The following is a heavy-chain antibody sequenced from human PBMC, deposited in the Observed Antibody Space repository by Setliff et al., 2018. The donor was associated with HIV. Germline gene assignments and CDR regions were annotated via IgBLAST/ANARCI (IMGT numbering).Heavy chain of an antibody. Sequence: GGSLRLSCAASGFTFRSYEMNWVRQAPGKGLEWVSYISSGGGTIYYADSVKGRFTISRDNAKNSLYLQMNSLRAEDTAVYYCARSHDYGDDRRLDYWGQGTLVTVSS. V-gene: IGHV3-48*03. D-gene: IGHD4-17*01. CDR1: GFTFRSYE. CDR3: ARSHDYGDDRRLDY. J-gene: IGHJ4*02. CDR2: ISSGGGTI.